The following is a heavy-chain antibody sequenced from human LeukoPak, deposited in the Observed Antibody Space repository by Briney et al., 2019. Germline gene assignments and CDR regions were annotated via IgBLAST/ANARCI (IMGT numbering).Heavy chain of an antibody. J-gene: IGHJ4*02. D-gene: IGHD1-26*01. CDR1: VYTFTSYF. Sequence: ASVKVSCKASVYTFTSYFMHWVRQAPGQELAGMGIINPSGGSTRYAQKFQGKVTMTRDTSTSTVSMELNSLSSEDTAMYYCASSYPGGVVVGATSLVGGYWGQGTLVTVSS. CDR3: ASSYPGGVVVGATSLVGGY. CDR2: INPSGGST. V-gene: IGHV1-46*01.